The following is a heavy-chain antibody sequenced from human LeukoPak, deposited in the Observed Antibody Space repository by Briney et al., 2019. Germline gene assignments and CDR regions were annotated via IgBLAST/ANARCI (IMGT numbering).Heavy chain of an antibody. Sequence: GGSLRLSCAVSGFSFSGYWMTWVRQAPGKGREGVAHINQEGSEKNYVDSVKGRFTISRDNAENSLFLQINSLRVEDTAVYYCAREWQGGIAAAGTRIEGDYWGQGTLVAVSS. CDR1: GFSFSGYW. CDR2: INQEGSEK. D-gene: IGHD6-13*01. CDR3: AREWQGGIAAAGTRIEGDY. V-gene: IGHV3-7*01. J-gene: IGHJ4*02.